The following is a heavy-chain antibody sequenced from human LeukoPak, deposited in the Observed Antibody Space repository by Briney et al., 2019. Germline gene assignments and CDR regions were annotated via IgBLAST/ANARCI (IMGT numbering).Heavy chain of an antibody. J-gene: IGHJ6*03. Sequence: GGSLRLSCAAAGFTFIGYYMSWIRQAPGQGLEWISSITGGGADAFYADSVRGRFTISRDNARDSLFLQMNSLRDDDTALYYCGGGRYSNGYYYHTDVWGKGTTVTVSS. D-gene: IGHD4-11*01. CDR1: GFTFIGYY. V-gene: IGHV3-11*01. CDR2: ITGGGADA. CDR3: GGGRYSNGYYYHTDV.